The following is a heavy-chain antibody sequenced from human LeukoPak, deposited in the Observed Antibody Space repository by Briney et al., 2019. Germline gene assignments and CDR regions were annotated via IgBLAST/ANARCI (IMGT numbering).Heavy chain of an antibody. CDR3: GKVIHESGSYFHRPSFDY. J-gene: IGHJ4*02. CDR2: IIPIFGTA. D-gene: IGHD3-10*01. CDR1: GGTFSSYA. Sequence: ASVKVSCKASGGTFSSYAISWVRQAPGQGLEWMGGIIPIFGTANYAQKFQGRVTITADESTSTAYMELSSLRSEDTAVYYCGKVIHESGSYFHRPSFDYWGQGTLVTVSS. V-gene: IGHV1-69*13.